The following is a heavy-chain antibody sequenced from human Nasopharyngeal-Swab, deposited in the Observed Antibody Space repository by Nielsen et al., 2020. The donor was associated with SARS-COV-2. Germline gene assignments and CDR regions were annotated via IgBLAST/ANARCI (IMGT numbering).Heavy chain of an antibody. CDR1: GFTFNNFY. V-gene: IGHV3-74*03. Sequence: GESLKISCAASGFTFNNFYMQWVRQVPGKGLMWVARISSDGRRTTYADSVKGRFTISRDNAKNSLYLQMNSLRPEDTAFYYCAKEEAKYGSGWQAFDSWGQGTLVTVSS. CDR3: AKEEAKYGSGWQAFDS. CDR2: ISSDGRRT. J-gene: IGHJ4*02. D-gene: IGHD6-19*01.